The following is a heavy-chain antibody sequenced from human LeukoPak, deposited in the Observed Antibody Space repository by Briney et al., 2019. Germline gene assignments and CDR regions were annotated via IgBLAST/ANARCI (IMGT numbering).Heavy chain of an antibody. V-gene: IGHV1-8*01. J-gene: IGHJ3*02. CDR2: MSSNSGNT. CDR3: ARWRYFYDNSGYPSENAFDM. D-gene: IGHD3-22*01. CDR1: GYTFTSYD. Sequence: ASLKVSCKASGYTFTSYDINWVRQATGESLEWMGWMSSNSGNTGYAQKFQGRVTMTRNTSISPAYMELASLRSEDTAVYCCARWRYFYDNSGYPSENAFDMWSQGTMVTVS.